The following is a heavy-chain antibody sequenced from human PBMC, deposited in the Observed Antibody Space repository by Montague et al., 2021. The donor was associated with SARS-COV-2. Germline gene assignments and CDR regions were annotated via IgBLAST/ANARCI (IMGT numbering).Heavy chain of an antibody. J-gene: IGHJ5*02. D-gene: IGHD6-13*01. Sequence: SETLSLTCAVYGGSFSGYYWSWIRQPPGKGLEWIGEINHSRSTNYNPSLKSRVTISVDTSKNQFSLKLSSVTAADTAVYYCARGRYSSSWYGRKNWFDPWGQGTLVTVSS. V-gene: IGHV4-34*01. CDR3: ARGRYSSSWYGRKNWFDP. CDR1: GGSFSGYY. CDR2: INHSRST.